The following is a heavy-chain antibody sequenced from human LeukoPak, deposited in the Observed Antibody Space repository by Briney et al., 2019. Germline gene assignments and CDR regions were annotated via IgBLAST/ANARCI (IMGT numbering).Heavy chain of an antibody. CDR2: INPNSGGT. J-gene: IGHJ4*02. Sequence: PGASVKVSCKASGYTFTGYYMHWVRQAPGQGLEWMGRINPNSGGTNYAQKFQGRVTMTRDTSTSTAYMEVSSLRCDDTAVFHCASVWYSSGWTFDYWGQGTLVTVSS. CDR1: GYTFTGYY. CDR3: ASVWYSSGWTFDY. V-gene: IGHV1-2*06. D-gene: IGHD6-19*01.